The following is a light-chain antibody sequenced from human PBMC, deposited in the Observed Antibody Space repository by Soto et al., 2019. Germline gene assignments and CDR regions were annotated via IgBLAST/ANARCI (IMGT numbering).Light chain of an antibody. CDR2: EVS. V-gene: IGLV2-14*01. J-gene: IGLJ1*01. Sequence: QSALTQPASVSGSPGQSITISCTGTTSDVGGYNSVSWYQQRPGKVPRLIIYEVSNRPSGVSNRFSGSKSGNTAFLAISGLQADDEADYYSCSYTTSSAYVFGTGTKVTVL. CDR3: CSYTTSSAYV. CDR1: TSDVGGYNS.